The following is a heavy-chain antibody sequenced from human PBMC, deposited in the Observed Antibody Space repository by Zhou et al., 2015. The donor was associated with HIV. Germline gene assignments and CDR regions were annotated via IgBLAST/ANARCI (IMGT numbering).Heavy chain of an antibody. CDR3: ARSMGYCSSTSCLTGVDY. D-gene: IGHD2-2*01. Sequence: QVQLVQSGAEVKKPGSSVKVSCKASGGTFSSYAISWVRQAPGQGLEWMGGIIPIFGTANYAQKFQGRVTITADESTSTAYMELSSLRSEDTAVYYCARSMGYCSSTSCLTGVDYWGQGTLVTVSS. CDR1: GGTFSSYA. J-gene: IGHJ4*02. CDR2: IIPIFGTA. V-gene: IGHV1-69*01.